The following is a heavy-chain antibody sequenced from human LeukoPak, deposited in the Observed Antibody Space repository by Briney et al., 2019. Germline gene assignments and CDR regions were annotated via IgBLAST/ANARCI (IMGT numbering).Heavy chain of an antibody. CDR1: GYTFTGYY. CDR3: ARLPFYGSGRCAQDY. Sequence: ASVKVSCKASGYTFTGYYMHWVRQAPGQGLEWMGWINPNSGGTNYAQKFQGRVTMTRDTSISAAYMELSRLRSDDTAVYYYARLPFYGSGRCAQDYWGQGTLVTVSS. J-gene: IGHJ4*02. D-gene: IGHD3-10*01. V-gene: IGHV1-2*02. CDR2: INPNSGGT.